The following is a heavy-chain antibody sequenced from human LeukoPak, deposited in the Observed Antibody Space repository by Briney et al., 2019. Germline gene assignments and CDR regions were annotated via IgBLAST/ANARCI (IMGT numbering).Heavy chain of an antibody. CDR2: ISSSSSYI. D-gene: IGHD2-2*01. CDR1: GFTFSSYS. J-gene: IGHJ4*02. CDR3: ARGMIHREVTCSSTSCYWEYYFDY. V-gene: IGHV3-21*01. Sequence: GGSLRLSCAASGFTFSSYSMNWVRQAPGKGLEWVSSISSSSSYIYYADSVKGRFTISRDNAKNSLYLQMNSLGAEDTAVYYCARGMIHREVTCSSTSCYWEYYFDYWGQGTLVTVFS.